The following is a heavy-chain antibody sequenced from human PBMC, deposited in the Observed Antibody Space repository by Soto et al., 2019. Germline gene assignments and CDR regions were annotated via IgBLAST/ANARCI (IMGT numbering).Heavy chain of an antibody. D-gene: IGHD3-22*01. J-gene: IGHJ5*02. Sequence: QITLKESGPTLVKPTQTLTLTCTFSGFSLSTSGVGVGWIRQPPGKALEWLALIYWNDDKRYSPSLKSRLTITKDTSKNHVVLTMTNMDPVDTATYYCAHSMDSSGYYYRADWFDPWGQGTLVTVSS. CDR2: IYWNDDK. CDR1: GFSLSTSGVG. CDR3: AHSMDSSGYYYRADWFDP. V-gene: IGHV2-5*01.